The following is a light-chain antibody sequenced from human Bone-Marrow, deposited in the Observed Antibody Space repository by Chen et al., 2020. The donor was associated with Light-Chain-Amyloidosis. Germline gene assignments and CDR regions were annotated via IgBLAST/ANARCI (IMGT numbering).Light chain of an antibody. J-gene: IGKJ5*01. Sequence: EVALTQSPATLSLSPGERATLSCRASQSLSTFLAWYQHKPGQAPRLLIYDASTRATGIPARFSGSGSGTDFTLTISSLEPEDFAVYYCQQRSIWPPITFGQGTRLEIK. CDR3: QQRSIWPPIT. CDR1: QSLSTF. V-gene: IGKV3-11*01. CDR2: DAS.